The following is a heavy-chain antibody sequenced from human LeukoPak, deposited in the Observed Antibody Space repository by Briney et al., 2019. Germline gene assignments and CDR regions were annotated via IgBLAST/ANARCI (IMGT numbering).Heavy chain of an antibody. Sequence: PGGSLRLSCVASGFSFSNYGMHWVRQAPGKGLEWVAFIRYDGTNKYYADSVKGRFTISRDNSRNTPFLQMNSLRAEDTAVYYCATPLGINDYWGQGTLVTVSS. J-gene: IGHJ4*02. CDR1: GFSFSNYG. V-gene: IGHV3-30*02. D-gene: IGHD7-27*01. CDR2: IRYDGTNK. CDR3: ATPLGINDY.